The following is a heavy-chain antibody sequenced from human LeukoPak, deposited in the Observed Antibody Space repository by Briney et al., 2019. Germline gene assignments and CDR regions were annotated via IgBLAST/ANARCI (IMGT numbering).Heavy chain of an antibody. J-gene: IGHJ2*01. D-gene: IGHD4-17*01. CDR3: ARDNGDYYAWYFDL. Sequence: SETLSLTCAVYGGSFSGYYWSWIRQPAGKGLEWIGRIYTSGSTNYNPSLKSRVTMSVDTSKNQFSLKLSSVTAADTAVYYCARDNGDYYAWYFDLWGRGTLVTVSS. V-gene: IGHV4-4*07. CDR1: GGSFSGYY. CDR2: IYTSGST.